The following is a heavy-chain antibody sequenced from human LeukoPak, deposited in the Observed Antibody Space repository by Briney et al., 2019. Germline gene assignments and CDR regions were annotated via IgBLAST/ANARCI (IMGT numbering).Heavy chain of an antibody. J-gene: IGHJ4*02. CDR3: ASKTGVYFDY. CDR2: IRYDGSNK. V-gene: IGHV3-30*02. CDR1: GFTFSSYG. Sequence: GGSLRLSCAASGFTFSSYGMHWVRQAPGKGLEWVAFIRYDGSNKYYADSAKGRFTISRDNSKNTLYLQMNSLRAEDTAVYYCASKTGVYFDYWGQGTLVTVSS. D-gene: IGHD7-27*01.